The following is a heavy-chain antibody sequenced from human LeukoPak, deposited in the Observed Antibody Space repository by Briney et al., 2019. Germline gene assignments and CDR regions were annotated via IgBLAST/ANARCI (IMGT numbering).Heavy chain of an antibody. CDR1: GGSISSGVYY. D-gene: IGHD3-3*01. CDR2: IYYSGST. V-gene: IGHV4-31*03. J-gene: IGHJ4*02. Sequence: SETLSLTCTVSGGSISSGVYYWSWIRQHPGKGLEWIGYIYYSGSTYYNPSLKSRVTISVDTSKNQFSLKLSSVTAADTAVYYCARATTIFGVVIDYWGQGTLVTVSS. CDR3: ARATTIFGVVIDY.